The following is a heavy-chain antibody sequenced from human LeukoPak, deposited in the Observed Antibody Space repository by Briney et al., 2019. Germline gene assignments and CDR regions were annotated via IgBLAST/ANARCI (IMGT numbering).Heavy chain of an antibody. CDR2: IRSKAYGGTT. CDR3: TRSITIFGVGPLDY. D-gene: IGHD3-3*01. V-gene: IGHV3-49*03. Sequence: GGSLRLSCTASGFTFGDYAMSWFRQAPGKGLEWVGFIRSKAYGGTTEYAASVKGRFTISRDDSKSIAYLQMNSLKTEDTAVYYCTRSITIFGVGPLDYWGQGTLVTVSS. CDR1: GFTFGDYA. J-gene: IGHJ4*02.